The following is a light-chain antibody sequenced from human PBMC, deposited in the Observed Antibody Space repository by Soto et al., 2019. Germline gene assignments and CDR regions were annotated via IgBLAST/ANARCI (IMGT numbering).Light chain of an antibody. CDR3: QQYSKWPWT. CDR1: QSVSSN. Sequence: IVMTQSPATLSVSPGERATLSCRASQSVSSNLAWYQQKPGQAPRLLIYGASTRAAGIPARFSASGSGTEFTLTISSLQSEDFAVYFCQQYSKWPWTFGQGTKVDI. V-gene: IGKV3-15*01. J-gene: IGKJ1*01. CDR2: GAS.